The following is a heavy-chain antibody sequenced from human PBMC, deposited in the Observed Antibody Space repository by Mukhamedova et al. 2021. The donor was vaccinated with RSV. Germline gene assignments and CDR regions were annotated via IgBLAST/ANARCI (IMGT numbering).Heavy chain of an antibody. Sequence: GVTFSSYAMHWVRQAPGKGLEWVAVISYDGSNKYYADSVKGRFTISRDNSKNTLYLQMNSLRAEDTAVYYCASTGGVKGNTVTTDYW. D-gene: IGHD4-17*01. V-gene: IGHV3-30*04. CDR1: GVTFSSYA. J-gene: IGHJ4*01. CDR2: ISYDGSNK. CDR3: ASTGGVKGNTVTTDY.